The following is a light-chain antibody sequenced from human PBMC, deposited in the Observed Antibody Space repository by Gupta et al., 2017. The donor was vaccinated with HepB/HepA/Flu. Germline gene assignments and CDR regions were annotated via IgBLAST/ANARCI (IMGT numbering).Light chain of an antibody. CDR1: SSNIGAGYD. Sequence: QSVLTQPPSVSGAPGQRVTISCTGSSSNIGAGYDVHWYQRVPGRAPKVLIYGNTNRPSGVPDRFSGSKSGTAASLAISGLQAEDEADYYCQSYDSSLRVVFGGGTKVTVL. CDR2: GNT. CDR3: QSYDSSLRVV. V-gene: IGLV1-40*01. J-gene: IGLJ2*01.